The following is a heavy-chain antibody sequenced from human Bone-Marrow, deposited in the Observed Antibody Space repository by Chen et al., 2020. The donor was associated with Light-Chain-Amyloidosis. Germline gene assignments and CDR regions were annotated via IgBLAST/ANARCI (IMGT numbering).Heavy chain of an antibody. CDR3: AREGTAMGRGQFLNFFYYMDV. CDR1: GASMTNGSHY. V-gene: IGHV4-61*02. D-gene: IGHD5-18*01. Sequence: GSGPGLVKPSQTLSLTCSVSGASMTNGSHYWSWNRLPAGKGLEWIGRIYTSGNTNYSPSLKSRVTISVDTSKNQFSLKLNSVTAADTAVYYCAREGTAMGRGQFLNFFYYMDVWGKGTTVTVSS. CDR2: IYTSGNT. J-gene: IGHJ6*03.